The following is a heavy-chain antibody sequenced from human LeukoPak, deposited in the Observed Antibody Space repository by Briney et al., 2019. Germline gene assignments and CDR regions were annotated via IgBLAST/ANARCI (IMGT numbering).Heavy chain of an antibody. CDR2: IYYSGST. CDR3: ARQVVTLFDP. Sequence: PSETPSLTCTVSGGSISSGGYYWSWIRQHPGKGLEWIGYIYYSGSTYYNPSLKSRVTIPVDTSKNQFSLKPSSVTAADTAVYYCARQVVTLFDPWGQGTLVTVSS. D-gene: IGHD3-22*01. V-gene: IGHV4-31*03. CDR1: GGSISSGGYY. J-gene: IGHJ5*02.